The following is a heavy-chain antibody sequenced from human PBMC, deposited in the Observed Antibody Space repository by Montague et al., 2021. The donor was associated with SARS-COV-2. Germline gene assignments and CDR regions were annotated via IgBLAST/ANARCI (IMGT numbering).Heavy chain of an antibody. CDR3: ARERWLQPVDY. CDR1: GGSISSGGYY. D-gene: IGHD5-24*01. Sequence: TLSLTCTVSGGSISSGGYYWSWIRQHPGKGLEWIGYIYYSGSTYYSPSLKSRVTISVDTSKNQFSLKLSSVTAADTAVYYCARERWLQPVDYWGQGTLVTVSS. J-gene: IGHJ4*02. V-gene: IGHV4-31*03. CDR2: IYYSGST.